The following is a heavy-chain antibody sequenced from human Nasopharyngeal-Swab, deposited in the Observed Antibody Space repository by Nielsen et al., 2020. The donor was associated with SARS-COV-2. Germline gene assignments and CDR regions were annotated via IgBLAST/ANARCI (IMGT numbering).Heavy chain of an antibody. CDR2: INHSGST. J-gene: IGHJ6*02. V-gene: IGHV4-34*01. D-gene: IGHD3-16*01. CDR3: ARVTGDRDV. Sequence: RQAPGKGLEWIGEINHSGSTNYNPSLKSRVTISVDTSKNQFSLKLSSVTAADTAVYYCARVTGDRDVWGQGTTVTVPS.